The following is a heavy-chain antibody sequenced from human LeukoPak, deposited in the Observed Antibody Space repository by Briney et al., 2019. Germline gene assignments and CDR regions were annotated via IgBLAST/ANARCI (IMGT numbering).Heavy chain of an antibody. CDR2: ISSSGSTI. V-gene: IGHV3-48*03. CDR3: ARGRRAVAGRDFDY. Sequence: GGSPRLSCAASGFTFSSYEMNWVRQAPGKGLEWVSYISSSGSTIYYADSVKGRFTISRDNAKNSLYLQMNSLRAEDTAVYYCARGRRAVAGRDFDYWGQGTLVTVSS. J-gene: IGHJ4*02. D-gene: IGHD6-19*01. CDR1: GFTFSSYE.